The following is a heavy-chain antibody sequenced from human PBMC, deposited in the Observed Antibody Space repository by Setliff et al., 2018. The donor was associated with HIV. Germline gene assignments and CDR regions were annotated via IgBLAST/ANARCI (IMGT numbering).Heavy chain of an antibody. D-gene: IGHD3-10*01. CDR2: IYRSGTT. Sequence: SETLSLTCTIFGGSFSNYRWSWIRQPAGRGLEWIGRIYRSGTTDYKPSLKSRVSMSLDTSRNQFSLKLTSVTAEDTTVYYCARDRHYSGLGSYGPWGPGILVTVSS. J-gene: IGHJ5*02. V-gene: IGHV4-4*07. CDR1: GGSFSNYR. CDR3: ARDRHYSGLGSYGP.